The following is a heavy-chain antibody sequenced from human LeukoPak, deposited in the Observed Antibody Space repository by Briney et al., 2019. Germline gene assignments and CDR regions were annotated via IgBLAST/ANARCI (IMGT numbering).Heavy chain of an antibody. CDR3: ARLFSGWRGDYFDY. CDR1: GGSISSSSYY. CDR2: IYYSGST. Sequence: SETLSLTCTVSGGSISSSSYYWGWIRQPPGKGLEWIGSIYYSGSTYYNPSLKSRVTIPVDTSKNQFSLKLSSVTAADTAVYYCARLFSGWRGDYFDYWGQGTLVTVSS. D-gene: IGHD6-19*01. J-gene: IGHJ4*02. V-gene: IGHV4-39*01.